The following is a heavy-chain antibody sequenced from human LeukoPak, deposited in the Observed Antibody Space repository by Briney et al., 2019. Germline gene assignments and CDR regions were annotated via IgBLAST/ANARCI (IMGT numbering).Heavy chain of an antibody. CDR2: ISSSSSYI. CDR1: GFTFSSYS. D-gene: IGHD6-13*01. J-gene: IGHJ5*02. Sequence: GGSLRLSCAASGFTFSSYSMNWVRQAPGKGLEWVSSISSSSSYIYYADSVKGRFTISRDNAKNSLYLQMNSLRAEDTAVYYCARVRYSSYVLNWFDPWGQGTLVTVSS. CDR3: ARVRYSSYVLNWFDP. V-gene: IGHV3-21*01.